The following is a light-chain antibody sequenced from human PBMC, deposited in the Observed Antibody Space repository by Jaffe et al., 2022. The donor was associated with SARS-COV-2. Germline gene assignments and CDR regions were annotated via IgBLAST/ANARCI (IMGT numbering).Light chain of an antibody. CDR2: ANY. J-gene: IGLJ2*01. CDR3: QSYDRSLSVV. Sequence: QSVLTQPPSVSGAPGQMVTIFCTGSSSNIGAGFDVHWYQQLPGTAPKLLIYANYKRPSGVPDRFSVSKSDTSAFLSITGLQAEDEADYYCQSYDRSLSVVFGGGTKLTVL. V-gene: IGLV1-40*01. CDR1: SSNIGAGFD.